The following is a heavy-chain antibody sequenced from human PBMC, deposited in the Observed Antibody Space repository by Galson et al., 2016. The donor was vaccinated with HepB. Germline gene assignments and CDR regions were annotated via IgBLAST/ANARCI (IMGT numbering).Heavy chain of an antibody. CDR1: GGSISTDSW. J-gene: IGHJ3*02. D-gene: IGHD2-21*02. CDR2: IYHDGGT. CDR3: ARVTCGGGACQDVFAI. V-gene: IGHV4-4*02. Sequence: TLSLTCAVSGGSISTDSWWHWVRQPPGQGLEWVGEIYHDGGTNYNPSLQSRLSMSVDKSKNQFSLNLSSVTAADAAVYYCARVTCGGGACQDVFAIWGQGIMVTVSS.